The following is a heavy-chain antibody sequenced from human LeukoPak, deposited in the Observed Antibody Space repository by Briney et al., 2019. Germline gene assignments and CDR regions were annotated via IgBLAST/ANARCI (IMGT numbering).Heavy chain of an antibody. D-gene: IGHD2-15*01. Sequence: ASVKVSCKASGYTFTSYGISWVRQAPGQGLEWMGWISAYNGNTNYAQKLQGRVTMTTDTSTSIAYMELRSLRSDDTAVYYCARDLLGYCSGGSCYAPFDYWGQGTLVTVSS. CDR3: ARDLLGYCSGGSCYAPFDY. V-gene: IGHV1-18*01. CDR1: GYTFTSYG. J-gene: IGHJ4*02. CDR2: ISAYNGNT.